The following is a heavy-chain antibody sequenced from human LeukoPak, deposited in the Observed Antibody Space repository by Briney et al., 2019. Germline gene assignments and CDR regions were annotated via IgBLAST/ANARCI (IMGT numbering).Heavy chain of an antibody. CDR3: AKEPVAVAAKGYFQH. V-gene: IGHV3-23*01. CDR2: ISGSGDST. Sequence: GGSLRLSCSVSGFTFSTYAMSWVRQAPGKGREWVSVISGSGDSTYYADSVKGRFTISRDNSKNTLYLQMNSLRAKDTAVYYCAKEPVAVAAKGYFQHWGQGTLVTVSS. J-gene: IGHJ1*01. CDR1: GFTFSTYA. D-gene: IGHD6-19*01.